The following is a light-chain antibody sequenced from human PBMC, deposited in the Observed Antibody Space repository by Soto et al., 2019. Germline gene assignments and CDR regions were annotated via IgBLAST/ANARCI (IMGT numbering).Light chain of an antibody. CDR3: QQGYTSAIT. CDR1: QSISRS. Sequence: DIQMTQSPSTLSASVGDRFTITCRASQSISRSLAWYQQKSGKAPKLLIYDASNLHSGVPSRFTGSGSGTDFTLTVNSLQPEDFATYYCQQGYTSAITFGQGTRLEIK. J-gene: IGKJ5*01. V-gene: IGKV1-5*01. CDR2: DAS.